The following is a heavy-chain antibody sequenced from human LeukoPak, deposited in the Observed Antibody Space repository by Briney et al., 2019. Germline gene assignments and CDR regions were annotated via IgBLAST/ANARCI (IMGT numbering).Heavy chain of an antibody. V-gene: IGHV4-34*01. Sequence: PSETLSLTCAVYGGSFSGYYWSWIRQPPGKGLEWIGEINHSGSTNYNPSLKSRVTISVDTSKNQFSLKLSSVTAADTAVYYCARGDYIVGAAFDYWGQGTLVTVSS. CDR2: INHSGST. D-gene: IGHD1-26*01. J-gene: IGHJ4*02. CDR1: GGSFSGYY. CDR3: ARGDYIVGAAFDY.